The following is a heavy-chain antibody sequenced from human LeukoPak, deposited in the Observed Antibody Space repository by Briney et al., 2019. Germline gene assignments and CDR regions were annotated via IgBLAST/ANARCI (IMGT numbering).Heavy chain of an antibody. J-gene: IGHJ5*02. CDR3: ARDNSDYIGLRGYNWFDP. Sequence: PGGSLRLSCAASGFTFSSYAMHWVRQAPGKGLEWVAVISYDGSNKYYADSVEGRFTISRDNSKNTLYLQMNSLRAEDTAVYYCARDNSDYIGLRGYNWFDPWGREPWSPSPQ. D-gene: IGHD4-11*01. V-gene: IGHV3-30*04. CDR1: GFTFSSYA. CDR2: ISYDGSNK.